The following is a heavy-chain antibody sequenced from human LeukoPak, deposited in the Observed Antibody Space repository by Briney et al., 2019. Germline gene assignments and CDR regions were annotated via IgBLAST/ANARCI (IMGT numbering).Heavy chain of an antibody. J-gene: IGHJ5*02. CDR3: ARLSIYESWNGCCWFDP. Sequence: YYSVSSSYSPSLKSRVTISVDRSKTQFCLKLISVAAADTAVYYCARLSIYESWNGCCWFDPWGRGTLVSVSS. D-gene: IGHD1-1*01. CDR2: YYSVSS. V-gene: IGHV4-59*08.